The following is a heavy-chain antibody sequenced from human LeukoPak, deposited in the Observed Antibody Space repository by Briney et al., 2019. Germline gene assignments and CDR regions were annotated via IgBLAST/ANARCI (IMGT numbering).Heavy chain of an antibody. CDR3: ARLSNYDILTGNSWFDS. D-gene: IGHD3-9*01. CDR1: GGSVSNGSYY. Sequence: SETLSLTCTVSGGSVSNGSYYWSWIRQPPGKGLEWIGYIYYSGSTNYNPSLKSRATISVDRSKTQFFLKLRSVAAADTAVYYCARLSNYDILTGNSWFDSWGQGTLVTVSS. CDR2: IYYSGST. J-gene: IGHJ5*01. V-gene: IGHV4-61*01.